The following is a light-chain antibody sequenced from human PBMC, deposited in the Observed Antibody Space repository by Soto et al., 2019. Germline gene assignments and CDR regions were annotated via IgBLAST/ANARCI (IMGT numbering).Light chain of an antibody. CDR1: QTISSW. CDR2: KAS. Sequence: DIQMTQSPSTLSGSVGDRVTITCRASQTISSWLAWYQQKPGKAPKLLIYKASSLESGVPSRFSGSGSGTAFTLTISSLQPEDFATYYCQQSYSTPITFGQGTRLEIK. J-gene: IGKJ5*01. V-gene: IGKV1-5*03. CDR3: QQSYSTPIT.